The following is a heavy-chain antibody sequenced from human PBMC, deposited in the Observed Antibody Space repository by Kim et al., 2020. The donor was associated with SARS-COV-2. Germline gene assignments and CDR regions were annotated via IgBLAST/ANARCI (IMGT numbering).Heavy chain of an antibody. CDR1: GGSISSSSYY. V-gene: IGHV4-39*01. J-gene: IGHJ5*02. CDR2: IYYSGST. CDR3: ARRNSSGQFDP. D-gene: IGHD6-19*01. Sequence: SETLSLTCTVSGGSISSSSYYWGWIRQPPGKGLEWIGSIYYSGSTYYNPSLKSRVTISVDTSKNQFSLKLSSVTAADTAVYYCARRNSSGQFDPWGQGTLVTVSS.